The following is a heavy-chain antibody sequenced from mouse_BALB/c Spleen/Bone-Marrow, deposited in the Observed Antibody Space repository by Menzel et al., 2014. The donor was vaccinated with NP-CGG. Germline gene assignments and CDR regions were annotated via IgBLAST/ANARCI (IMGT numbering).Heavy chain of an antibody. CDR3: ARWEYYAMDY. Sequence: VQLQQSGAELVKPGASVKLSCTAPGFNIKDTYMHWVKQRPEQGLEWIGRIDPASGNTKYDPKFQGKATITADTSSNTAYLQLSSLTSEDTAVYYCARWEYYAMDYWGQGTSATVSS. D-gene: IGHD4-1*01. CDR1: GFNIKDTY. J-gene: IGHJ4*01. V-gene: IGHV14-3*02. CDR2: IDPASGNT.